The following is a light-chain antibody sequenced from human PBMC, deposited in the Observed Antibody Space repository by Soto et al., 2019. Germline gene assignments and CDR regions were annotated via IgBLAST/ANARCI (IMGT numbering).Light chain of an antibody. V-gene: IGLV2-14*01. Sequence: QSALTQPPSLSGSPGQSITISCTGTSSDVGGYTSVSWYQQHPGKAPKLVIYEVSDRPSGVSSRFSGSKSGNTASLTISGLQAEDEADYYCSSYGGSNNLVFGGGTKLTVL. J-gene: IGLJ2*01. CDR1: SSDVGGYTS. CDR2: EVS. CDR3: SSYGGSNNLV.